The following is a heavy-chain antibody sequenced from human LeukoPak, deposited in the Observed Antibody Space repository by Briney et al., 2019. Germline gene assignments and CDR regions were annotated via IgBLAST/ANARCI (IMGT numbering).Heavy chain of an antibody. V-gene: IGHV3-48*01. Sequence: GGSLRLSCAASEFTFSNYSMNWVRQAPGKGLEWVSYISSTSSTVFYADSVKGRFTISRDNAKNSLYLQMNSLRAEDTAVYYCARDSAYSYGGYYYYYYYMDVRGKGTTVTVSS. CDR1: EFTFSNYS. CDR3: ARDSAYSYGGYYYYYYYMDV. CDR2: ISSTSSTV. D-gene: IGHD5-18*01. J-gene: IGHJ6*03.